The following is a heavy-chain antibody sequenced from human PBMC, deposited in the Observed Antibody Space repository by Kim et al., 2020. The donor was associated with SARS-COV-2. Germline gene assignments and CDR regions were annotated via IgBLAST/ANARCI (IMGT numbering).Heavy chain of an antibody. D-gene: IGHD3-22*01. V-gene: IGHV3-23*01. Sequence: GGSLRLSCAASGFTFSSYAMSWVRQAPGKGLEWVSAISGSGGSTYYADSVKGRFTISRDNSKNTLYLQMNSLRAEDTAVYYCAKDLSSALGAGVFDPWGQGTLVTVSS. CDR3: AKDLSSALGAGVFDP. CDR1: GFTFSSYA. CDR2: ISGSGGST. J-gene: IGHJ5*02.